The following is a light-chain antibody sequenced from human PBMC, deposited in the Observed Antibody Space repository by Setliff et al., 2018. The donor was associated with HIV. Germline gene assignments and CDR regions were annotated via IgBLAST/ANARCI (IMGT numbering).Light chain of an antibody. CDR1: SSDVGSYNC. J-gene: IGLJ1*01. CDR3: SSYTSISTYV. Sequence: LTQPPSVSGSPGQSVTISCTGTSSDVGSYNCVSWYQQPPGTAPKLMVYEVNNRPSGVPDRFSGSKSGNTASLTISGLQAEDEADYYCSSYTSISTYVFGTGTKVTVL. CDR2: EVN. V-gene: IGLV2-18*02.